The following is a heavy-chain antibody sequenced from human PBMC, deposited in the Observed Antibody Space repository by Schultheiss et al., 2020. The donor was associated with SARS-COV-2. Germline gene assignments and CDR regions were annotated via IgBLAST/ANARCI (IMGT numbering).Heavy chain of an antibody. CDR2: IDPSDSYT. CDR3: ARQEIQLWSYYYYGMDV. J-gene: IGHJ6*02. V-gene: IGHV5-10-1*01. D-gene: IGHD5-18*01. CDR1: GYSFTSYW. Sequence: GGSLRLSCKGSGYSFTSYWISWVRQMPGKGLEWMGRIDPSDSYTNYSPSFQGHVTISADKSISTAYLQWSSLKASDTAMYYCARQEIQLWSYYYYGMDVWGQGTTVTVSS.